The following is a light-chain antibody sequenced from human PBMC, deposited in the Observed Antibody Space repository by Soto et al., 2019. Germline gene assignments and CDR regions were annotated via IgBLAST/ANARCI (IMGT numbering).Light chain of an antibody. CDR2: EDN. J-gene: IGLJ2*01. CDR1: SGSIASNY. Sequence: NFMLTQPHSVSESPGKTVTISCTRSSGSIASNYVQWYQQRPGSAPTTVIYEDNQRPSGVPDRFSGSIDSSSNSASLTISGLKTEDDAYYYCQSYDSSNLVFGGGTKLTVL. CDR3: QSYDSSNLV. V-gene: IGLV6-57*04.